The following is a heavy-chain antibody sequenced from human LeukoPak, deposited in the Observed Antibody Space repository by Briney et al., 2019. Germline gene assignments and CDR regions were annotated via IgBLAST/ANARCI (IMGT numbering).Heavy chain of an antibody. J-gene: IGHJ4*02. CDR3: ARSYGSGSYYAVSGSDY. V-gene: IGHV3-74*01. CDR1: GFTFSSYW. Sequence: GGSLRLSCAASGFTFSSYWMHWVRHAPGKGLVWVSRINSDGSSTSYADSVKGRYTISRDNAKNTLYLQMNSLRAEDTAVYYCARSYGSGSYYAVSGSDYWGQGTLVTVSS. CDR2: INSDGSST. D-gene: IGHD3-10*01.